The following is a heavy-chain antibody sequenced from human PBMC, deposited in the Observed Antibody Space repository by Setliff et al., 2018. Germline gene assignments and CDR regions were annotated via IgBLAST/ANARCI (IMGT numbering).Heavy chain of an antibody. J-gene: IGHJ5*02. CDR2: IIPIYGST. D-gene: IGHD3-22*01. CDR1: GGSFSNYA. V-gene: IGHV1-69*13. CDR3: ARDALYDSNDRNSYYGNWLDP. Sequence: VKVSCKASGGSFSNYAIIWVRQGPGQGPEWMGGIIPIYGSTNNAEKFQGRVTFSADESMSTVYMELSSLTSADTALYYCARDALYDSNDRNSYYGNWLDPWGQGTLVTVSS.